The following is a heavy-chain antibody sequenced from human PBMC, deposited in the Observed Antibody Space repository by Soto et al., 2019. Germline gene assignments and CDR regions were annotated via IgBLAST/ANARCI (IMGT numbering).Heavy chain of an antibody. CDR3: ARARLDTPALDY. Sequence: QVQLVESGGGVVQPGRSLRLSCAASGFTFSPYAMHWVRQAPDKGLEWVAVISYAGNNKNYADSVKGRLAISRDNSRNTLYLQMNSLRAEDTAVYYCARARLDTPALDYWGQGTLVTVSS. J-gene: IGHJ4*02. CDR2: ISYAGNNK. V-gene: IGHV3-30*09. D-gene: IGHD2-2*01. CDR1: GFTFSPYA.